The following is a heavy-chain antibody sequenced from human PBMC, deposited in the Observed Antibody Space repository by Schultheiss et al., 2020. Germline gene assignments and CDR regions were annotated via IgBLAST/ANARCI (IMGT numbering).Heavy chain of an antibody. CDR3: ARRGYCSGGSCYSSNYYYGMDV. D-gene: IGHD2-15*01. Sequence: SETLSLTCAVYGGSFSGYYWSWIRQHPGKGLEWIGYIYYSGSTYYNPSLKSRVTISVDTSKNQFSLKLSSVTAADTAVYYCARRGYCSGGSCYSSNYYYGMDVWGQGTTVTVSS. V-gene: IGHV4-31*11. CDR2: IYYSGST. CDR1: GGSFSGYY. J-gene: IGHJ6*02.